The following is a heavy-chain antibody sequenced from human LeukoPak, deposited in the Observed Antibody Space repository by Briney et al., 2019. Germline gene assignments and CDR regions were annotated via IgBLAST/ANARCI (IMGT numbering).Heavy chain of an antibody. D-gene: IGHD3-22*01. CDR2: MNPNSGNT. J-gene: IGHJ6*03. Sequence: ASVTVSCKASGYTFTSYDINWVRQATGQGLEWMGWMNPNSGNTGYAQKFQGRVTITRNTSISTAYMELSSLRSEDTAVYYCARVNYDSSGYLYYYYYYMDVWGKGTTVTVSS. V-gene: IGHV1-8*03. CDR1: GYTFTSYD. CDR3: ARVNYDSSGYLYYYYYYMDV.